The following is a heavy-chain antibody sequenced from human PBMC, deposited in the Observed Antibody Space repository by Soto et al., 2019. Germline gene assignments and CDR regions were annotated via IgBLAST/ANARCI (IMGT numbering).Heavy chain of an antibody. V-gene: IGHV1-18*04. CDR1: GYTXINYG. CDR2: ISIYNGNT. CDR3: ARRLSENSYAFDF. J-gene: IGHJ3*01. D-gene: IGHD1-26*01. Sequence: SXKVSFQASGYTXINYGTSLVRQAPGKGLEWMGCISIYNGNTKYAQKVQGRVTITTDTSTNTAYMELRGLRSDDTDVYYCARRLSENSYAFDFWGQGTMVTVS.